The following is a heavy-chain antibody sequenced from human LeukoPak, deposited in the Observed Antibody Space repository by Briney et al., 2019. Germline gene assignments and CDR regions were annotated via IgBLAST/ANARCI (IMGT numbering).Heavy chain of an antibody. CDR2: INPNSGGT. Sequence: ASVKVSCKASGYTFTGYYMHWVRQAPGQGLEWMGWINPNSGGTNNAQKLNDRVTMTRDTSISTAYMELSRLKSDDTAVYYCARPNYDILTDTNWFDPWGQGTLVTVSS. CDR3: ARPNYDILTDTNWFDP. V-gene: IGHV1-2*02. CDR1: GYTFTGYY. D-gene: IGHD3-9*01. J-gene: IGHJ5*02.